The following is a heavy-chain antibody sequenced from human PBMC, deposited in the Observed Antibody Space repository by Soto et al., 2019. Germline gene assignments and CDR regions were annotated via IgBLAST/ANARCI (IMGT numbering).Heavy chain of an antibody. D-gene: IGHD3-10*01. CDR1: SGSISSSSYY. Sequence: SETLSLTCTVSSGSISSSSYYWGWIRQPPGKGLEWIGSIYYSGSTYYNPSLKSRVTISVDTSKNQFSLKLSSVTAADTAVYYCASLALLWFGETFDYWGQGTLVTVSS. V-gene: IGHV4-39*01. CDR3: ASLALLWFGETFDY. CDR2: IYYSGST. J-gene: IGHJ4*02.